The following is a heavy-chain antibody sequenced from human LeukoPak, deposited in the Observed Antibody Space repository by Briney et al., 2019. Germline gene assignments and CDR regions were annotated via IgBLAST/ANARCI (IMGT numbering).Heavy chain of an antibody. J-gene: IGHJ5*02. Sequence: SETLSLTCAVSGGSISSSNWWSWVRQPPGKGLEWIGEIYHSGSTNYNPSLKSRVTISVDKSKNQFSLKLSSVTAADTAVYYCARGGPSPAAIARFDPWGQGTLVTVSS. CDR2: IYHSGST. CDR1: GGSISSSNW. V-gene: IGHV4-4*02. CDR3: ARGGPSPAAIARFDP. D-gene: IGHD2-2*02.